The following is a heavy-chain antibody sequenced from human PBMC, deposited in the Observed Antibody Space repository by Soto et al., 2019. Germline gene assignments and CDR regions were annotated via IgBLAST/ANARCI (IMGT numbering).Heavy chain of an antibody. Sequence: SETLSLTCAVYGGSFSGYYWSWIRQPPGKGLEWIGEINHSGSTNYNPSLKSRVTISVDTSKNQFSLKLSAVTAADTAVYYCARQGAGRGSWFDPWGQGTLVTVSS. CDR2: INHSGST. J-gene: IGHJ5*02. CDR3: ARQGAGRGSWFDP. CDR1: GGSFSGYY. D-gene: IGHD6-19*01. V-gene: IGHV4-34*01.